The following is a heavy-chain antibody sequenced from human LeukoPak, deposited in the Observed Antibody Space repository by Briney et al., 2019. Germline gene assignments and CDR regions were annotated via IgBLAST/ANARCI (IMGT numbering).Heavy chain of an antibody. V-gene: IGHV4-39*07. CDR1: DDSISSTLFY. CDR2: INHSGST. CDR3: ARSRITIFGVVIIPFDY. D-gene: IGHD3-3*01. Sequence: SETLSLTCTVSDDSISSTLFYWVWIRQPPGKGREWIGEINHSGSTNYNPSLKSRVTISVDTSKNQFSLKLSSVTAADTAVYYCARSRITIFGVVIIPFDYWGQGTLVTVSS. J-gene: IGHJ4*02.